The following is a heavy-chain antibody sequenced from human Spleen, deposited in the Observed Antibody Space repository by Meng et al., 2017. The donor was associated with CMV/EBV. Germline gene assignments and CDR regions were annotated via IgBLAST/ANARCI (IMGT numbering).Heavy chain of an antibody. CDR1: GGSFSGYY. CDR3: ARGWANYYTMDV. D-gene: IGHD7-27*01. CDR2: INHSGST. Sequence: GSLRLSCAVYGGSFSGYYWSWIRQPPGKGLEWIGEINHSGSTNYNPSLKSRVTISVDTSKNQFSLTLSSVTAADTAVYYCARGWANYYTMDVWGQGTTVTVSS. J-gene: IGHJ6*02. V-gene: IGHV4-34*01.